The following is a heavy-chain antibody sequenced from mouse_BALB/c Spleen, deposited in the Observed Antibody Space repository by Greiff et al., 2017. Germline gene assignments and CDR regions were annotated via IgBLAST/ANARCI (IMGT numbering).Heavy chain of an antibody. Sequence: VQLQQSGPELVKPGASVKISCKASGYTFTDYNMHWVKQSHGKSLEWIGYIYPYNGGTGYNQKFKSKATLTVDNSSSTAYMELRSLTSEDSAVYYCAFYYGYGSWYFDVGGAGTTVTVSS. J-gene: IGHJ1*01. CDR3: AFYYGYGSWYFDV. D-gene: IGHD2-2*01. V-gene: IGHV1S29*02. CDR2: IYPYNGGT. CDR1: GYTFTDYN.